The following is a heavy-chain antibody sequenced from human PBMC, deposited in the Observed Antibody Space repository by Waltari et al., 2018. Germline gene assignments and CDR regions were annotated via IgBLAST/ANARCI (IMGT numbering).Heavy chain of an antibody. CDR2: ISYDGSNK. CDR3: ARDPEWLLSGYYFDY. V-gene: IGHV3-30-3*01. Sequence: QVQLVESGGGVVQPGRSLRLSCAASGFNFSSYAMPWVRQAPGKGLEWVAVISYDGSNKYYADSVKGRFTISRDNSKNTLYLQMNSLRAEDTAVYYCARDPEWLLSGYYFDYWGQGTLVTVSS. D-gene: IGHD3-3*01. J-gene: IGHJ4*02. CDR1: GFNFSSYA.